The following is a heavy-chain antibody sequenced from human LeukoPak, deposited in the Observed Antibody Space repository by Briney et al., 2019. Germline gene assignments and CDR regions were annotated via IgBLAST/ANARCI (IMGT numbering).Heavy chain of an antibody. Sequence: ASVKVSCKASGGTFSSYAISWVRLAPGQGLEWMGGIIPIFGTANYAQKFQGRVTITTDESTSTAYMGLSSLRSEDTAVYYCARNKRTIFGVVISWFDPWGQGTLVTVSS. CDR1: GGTFSSYA. CDR3: ARNKRTIFGVVISWFDP. J-gene: IGHJ5*02. V-gene: IGHV1-69*05. D-gene: IGHD3-3*01. CDR2: IIPIFGTA.